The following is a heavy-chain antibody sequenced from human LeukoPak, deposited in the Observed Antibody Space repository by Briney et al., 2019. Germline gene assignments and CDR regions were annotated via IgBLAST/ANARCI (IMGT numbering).Heavy chain of an antibody. J-gene: IGHJ4*02. V-gene: IGHV3-64D*06. CDR2: ISSNGGST. CDR1: GFTFSSHA. D-gene: IGHD3-16*01. CDR3: VKDATMITFGGTNNY. Sequence: GGSLRLSCSASGFTFSSHAMHWVRQAPGKGLEYVSAISSNGGSTYYADSVKGRFTISRDNSKNTLYLQMSSLRAEDTAVYYCVKDATMITFGGTNNYWGQGTLVIVSS.